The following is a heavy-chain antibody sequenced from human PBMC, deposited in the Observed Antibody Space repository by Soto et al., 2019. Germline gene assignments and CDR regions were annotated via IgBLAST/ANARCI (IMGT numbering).Heavy chain of an antibody. CDR3: ARGWGYDSNDYYYAY. Sequence: QVHLVQSGAEVRKPGSSVKVSCKASGGTFSRHAISWVRKAPGQGLAWMGGIIHIFGTANHAQKFQGRVTIIADESTSTVYMELSSLRSEDTAMYYCARGWGYDSNDYYYAYWGQGTLVIVSS. V-gene: IGHV1-69*01. J-gene: IGHJ4*02. CDR2: IIHIFGTA. CDR1: GGTFSRHA. D-gene: IGHD3-22*01.